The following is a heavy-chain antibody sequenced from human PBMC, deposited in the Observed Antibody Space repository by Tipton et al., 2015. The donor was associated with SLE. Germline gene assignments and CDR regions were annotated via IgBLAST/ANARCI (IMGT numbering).Heavy chain of an antibody. Sequence: QVQLVQSGPEVKKPGASVKVSCKASGYTFTGYYMHWVRQAPGQGLEWMGWINPNSGDTNYAQKFQGRVTMTRGTSISTAYMELSRLRSDDTAVYYCAREAGDRRWFDPWGQGTLVTVSS. CDR1: GYTFTGYY. D-gene: IGHD7-27*01. V-gene: IGHV1-2*02. CDR3: AREAGDRRWFDP. J-gene: IGHJ5*02. CDR2: INPNSGDT.